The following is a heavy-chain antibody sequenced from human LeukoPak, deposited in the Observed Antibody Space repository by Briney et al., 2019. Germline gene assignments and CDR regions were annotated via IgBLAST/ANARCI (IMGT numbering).Heavy chain of an antibody. CDR1: GFIFSSYG. J-gene: IGHJ3*02. CDR2: ISCDGSRD. Sequence: PGRSLRLSCAASGFIFSSYGMHWVRQAPGRGLEPLACISCDGSRDHHADSVKGRFTISRDNSKNTLYLQMNSLRAEDSAVYYCARDVASSGTLGTPDIWGQGTMVTVSS. D-gene: IGHD6-19*01. CDR3: ARDVASSGTLGTPDI. V-gene: IGHV3-30*04.